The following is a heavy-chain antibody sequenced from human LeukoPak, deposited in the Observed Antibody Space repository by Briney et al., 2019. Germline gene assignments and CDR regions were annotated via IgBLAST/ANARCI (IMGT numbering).Heavy chain of an antibody. J-gene: IGHJ4*02. CDR1: GYTFTSYG. V-gene: IGHV1-18*01. D-gene: IGHD2-2*01. CDR3: ARVDVVVPAAMQGFDY. Sequence: ASVKVSCKASGYTFTSYGISWVRQAPGQGLEWMGWISAYNGNTNYAQKLQGRVTMTTDTSTSTAYMELRSLRSDDTAVYYCARVDVVVPAAMQGFDYWGQGNLVTVSS. CDR2: ISAYNGNT.